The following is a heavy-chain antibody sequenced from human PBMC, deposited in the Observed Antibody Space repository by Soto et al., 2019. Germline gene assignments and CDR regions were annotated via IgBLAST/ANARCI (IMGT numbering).Heavy chain of an antibody. CDR1: GFTFSSYW. D-gene: IGHD2-8*01. CDR2: IRQDGSEK. V-gene: IGHV3-7*01. CDR3: ARHNHCTNGVCYTGDYFDY. Sequence: GGSLRLSCAASGFTFSSYWMSWVRQAPGKGLEWVANIRQDGSEKYYVDSVKGRFTISRDNAKNSLYLQMNSLRAEDTAVYYCARHNHCTNGVCYTGDYFDYWGQGTLVTVSS. J-gene: IGHJ4*02.